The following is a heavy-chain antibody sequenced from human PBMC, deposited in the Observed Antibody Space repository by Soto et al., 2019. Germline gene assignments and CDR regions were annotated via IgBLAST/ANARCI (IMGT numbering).Heavy chain of an antibody. J-gene: IGHJ6*02. V-gene: IGHV1-18*04. D-gene: IGHD2-2*01. CDR1: GYTFTSYG. CDR3: ARAYCSSTSCFHRYYYGMDV. Sequence: GASVKVSCKASGYTFTSYGISWVRQAPGQGLEWMGWISAYNGNTNYAQKLQGRVTMTTDTSTSTAYMELRSLRSDDTAVYYCARAYCSSTSCFHRYYYGMDVWGQGTTVTVSS. CDR2: ISAYNGNT.